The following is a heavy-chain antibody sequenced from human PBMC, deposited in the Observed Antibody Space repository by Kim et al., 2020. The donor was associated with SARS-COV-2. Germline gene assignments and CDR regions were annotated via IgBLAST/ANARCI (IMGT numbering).Heavy chain of an antibody. CDR2: ISYSGST. V-gene: IGHV4-59*08. CDR3: VRGAAASY. J-gene: IGHJ4*02. CDR1: GGSISSYY. Sequence: SETLSLTCTVSGGSISSYYWSWIRQPPGKELEWIGYISYSGSTKYNPSLKSRVSISVDTSKNQFSLKLSSVTAADTAVYYCVRGAAASYWGQGTLVTGS. D-gene: IGHD6-13*01.